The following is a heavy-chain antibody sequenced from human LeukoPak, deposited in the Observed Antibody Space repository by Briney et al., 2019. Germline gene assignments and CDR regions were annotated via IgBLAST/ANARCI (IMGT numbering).Heavy chain of an antibody. D-gene: IGHD3-3*01. V-gene: IGHV1-69*04. J-gene: IGHJ6*03. CDR2: IIPILGIA. Sequence: GSSVKVSCKASGGTFSSYAISWVRQAPGQGLEWMGRIIPILGIANYAQKFQGRVTITADKSTSTAYMELSSLRSEDTAVYYCAGITIFGVVNRYYYYYMDVWGKGTTVTVSS. CDR1: GGTFSSYA. CDR3: AGITIFGVVNRYYYYYMDV.